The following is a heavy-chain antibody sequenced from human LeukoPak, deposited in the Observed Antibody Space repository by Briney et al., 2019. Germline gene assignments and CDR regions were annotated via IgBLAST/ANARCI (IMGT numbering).Heavy chain of an antibody. D-gene: IGHD6-19*01. CDR3: AGDVWHPRIAVAGTEGTNNWFDP. V-gene: IGHV1-18*01. CDR2: ISAYNGNT. Sequence: GASVKVSCKASGYTFTSYGISWVRQAPGQGLEWMGWISAYNGNTNYAQKLQDRVTMTTDTSTSTAYMELRSLRSDDTAVYYCAGDVWHPRIAVAGTEGTNNWFDPWGQGTLVTVSS. J-gene: IGHJ5*02. CDR1: GYTFTSYG.